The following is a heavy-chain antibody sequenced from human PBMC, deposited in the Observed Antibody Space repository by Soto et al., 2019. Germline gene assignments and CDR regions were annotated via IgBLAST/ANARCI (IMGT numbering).Heavy chain of an antibody. V-gene: IGHV4-34*01. CDR3: ASGFPLPYSSGRKGFDY. CDR1: GGSFSGSY. J-gene: IGHJ4*02. D-gene: IGHD6-19*01. CDR2: VNHSGSS. Sequence: PSETLSLTCAVYGGSFSGSYWSWIRQPPGKGLEWIGEVNHSGSSNYNPSLESRVTISVDSAKNQFSLRLSSVTAADTAVYYCASGFPLPYSSGRKGFDYWGQGTLVTVS.